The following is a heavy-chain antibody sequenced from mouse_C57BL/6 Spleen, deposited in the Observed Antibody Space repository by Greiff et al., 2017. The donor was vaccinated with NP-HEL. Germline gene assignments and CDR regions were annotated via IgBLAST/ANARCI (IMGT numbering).Heavy chain of an antibody. CDR3: ARRYYMHFDY. J-gene: IGHJ2*01. Sequence: QVQLKESGAELVKPGASVKISCKASGYAFSSYWMNWVKQRPGKGLEWIGQIYPGDGDTNYNGKFKGKATLTADKSSSTAYMQLSSLTSEDSAVYFCARRYYMHFDYWGQGTTLTVSS. CDR1: GYAFSSYW. D-gene: IGHD2-12*01. CDR2: IYPGDGDT. V-gene: IGHV1-80*01.